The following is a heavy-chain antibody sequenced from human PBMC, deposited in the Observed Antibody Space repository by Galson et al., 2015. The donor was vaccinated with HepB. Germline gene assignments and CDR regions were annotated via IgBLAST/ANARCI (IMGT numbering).Heavy chain of an antibody. J-gene: IGHJ2*01. D-gene: IGHD6-13*01. CDR1: GGSISSYY. CDR2: IYYSGST. Sequence: ETLSLTCTVSGGSISSYYWSWIRQPPGKGLEWIGYIYYSGSTNYNPSLKSRVTISVDTSKNQFSLKLSSVTAADTAVYYCARDGTYSSSWPPRNWYFDLWGRGTLVTVSS. V-gene: IGHV4-59*01. CDR3: ARDGTYSSSWPPRNWYFDL.